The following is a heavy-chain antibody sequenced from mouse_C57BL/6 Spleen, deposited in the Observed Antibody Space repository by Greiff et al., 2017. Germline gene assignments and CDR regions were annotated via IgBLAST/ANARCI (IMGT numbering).Heavy chain of an antibody. CDR2: ISSGSSTI. CDR3: ARNRGYAMDY. Sequence: EVQVVESGGGLVKPGGSLKLSCAASGFTFSDYGMHWVRQAPEQGLEWVAYISSGSSTIYYADTVKGRFTISRDNAKNTLFLQMTSLRAEDAAMYYCARNRGYAMDYWGQGTSVTVSS. J-gene: IGHJ4*01. D-gene: IGHD3-1*01. V-gene: IGHV5-17*01. CDR1: GFTFSDYG.